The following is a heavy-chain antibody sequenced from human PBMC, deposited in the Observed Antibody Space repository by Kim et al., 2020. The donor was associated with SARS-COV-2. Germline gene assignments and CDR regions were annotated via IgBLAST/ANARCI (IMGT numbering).Heavy chain of an antibody. J-gene: IGHJ4*02. CDR2: IYSGGST. Sequence: GGSLRLSCAASGFTVSSNYMSWVRQAPGKGLELVSAIYSGGSTYYADSVKGRFTISRDNSKNTLYLQINSLRAEDTAVYYCARIGYSGYDLVLAYCGQGTQVTVSS. CDR1: GFTVSSNY. CDR3: ARIGYSGYDLVLAY. D-gene: IGHD5-12*01. V-gene: IGHV3-53*01.